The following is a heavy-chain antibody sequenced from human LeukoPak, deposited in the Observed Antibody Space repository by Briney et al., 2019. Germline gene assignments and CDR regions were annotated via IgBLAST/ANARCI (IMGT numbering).Heavy chain of an antibody. CDR3: AKGKDSVAGATNDY. D-gene: IGHD6-19*01. CDR2: ISSSGTYK. Sequence: PGGSLRLSCAVSGFTFSSYSMSWVRQAPGKGLEWVSSISSSGTYKYYADSVKGRFTISRDNAKNSLYLQMNSLRAEDTVVYYCAKGKDSVAGATNDYWGQGTLVTVSS. CDR1: GFTFSSYS. J-gene: IGHJ4*02. V-gene: IGHV3-21*01.